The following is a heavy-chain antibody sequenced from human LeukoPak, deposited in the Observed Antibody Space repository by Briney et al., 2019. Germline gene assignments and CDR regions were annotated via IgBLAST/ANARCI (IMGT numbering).Heavy chain of an antibody. CDR2: INHSGST. J-gene: IGHJ6*03. V-gene: IGHV4-34*01. D-gene: IGHD3-22*01. CDR3: ARENYYDSSGYYWGYYYYYMDV. Sequence: SSETLSLTCAVYGVSFRGYYWSWIRQPPGKGLEWIGEINHSGSTNYNPSLKSRVTISVDTSKNQFSLKLSSVTAADTAVYYCARENYYDSSGYYWGYYYYYMDVWGKGTTVTVSS. CDR1: GVSFRGYY.